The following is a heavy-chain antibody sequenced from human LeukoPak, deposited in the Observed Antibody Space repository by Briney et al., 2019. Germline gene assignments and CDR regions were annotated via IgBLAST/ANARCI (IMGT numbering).Heavy chain of an antibody. Sequence: SESLSLTCTVSGGSISSGGYYWSWIRQHPGKGLEWIGYIYYSGSTYYNPSLKSRVTISVDTSKNQFSLKLSSVTAADTAVYYCARGPTIFGVVSYYYYGMDVWGQGTTVTVSS. J-gene: IGHJ6*02. CDR2: IYYSGST. V-gene: IGHV4-31*03. D-gene: IGHD3-3*01. CDR1: GGSISSGGYY. CDR3: ARGPTIFGVVSYYYYGMDV.